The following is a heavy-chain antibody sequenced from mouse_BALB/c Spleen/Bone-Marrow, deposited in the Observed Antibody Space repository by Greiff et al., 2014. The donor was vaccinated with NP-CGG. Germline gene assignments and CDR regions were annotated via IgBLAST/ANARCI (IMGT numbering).Heavy chain of an antibody. Sequence: EVQLQQSGTVLARPGASVKMSCKASGYSFTSYCMHWVKQRPGQGLEWIGAIYPGNSDTTYNQKFKGKAKLTAVTSASTAYMELSSLTNEDSAVYYCTFLVKEDFAYWGQGTLVTVSA. J-gene: IGHJ3*01. V-gene: IGHV1-5*01. CDR3: TFLVKEDFAY. CDR1: GYSFTSYC. CDR2: IYPGNSDT. D-gene: IGHD2-10*02.